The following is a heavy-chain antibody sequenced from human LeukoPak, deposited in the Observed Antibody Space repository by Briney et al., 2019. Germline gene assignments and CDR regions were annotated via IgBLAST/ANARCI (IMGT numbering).Heavy chain of an antibody. CDR1: GFTFDDYG. V-gene: IGHV3-9*01. CDR2: ISWNSGSI. D-gene: IGHD1-20*01. J-gene: IGHJ6*03. Sequence: PGGSLRLSCAASGFTFDDYGMRWVRHAPGKGLEWVSGISWNSGSIGYADSVKGRFTISRDNAKNSMYLQMNSLRAEDTDLYYCAKDRVTGGRYYYYMDVWGKGTTVTVSS. CDR3: AKDRVTGGRYYYYMDV.